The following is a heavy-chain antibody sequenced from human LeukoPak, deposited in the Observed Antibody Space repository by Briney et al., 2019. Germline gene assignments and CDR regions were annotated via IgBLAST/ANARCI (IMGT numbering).Heavy chain of an antibody. V-gene: IGHV1-2*02. CDR2: INPNSGGT. D-gene: IGHD3-22*01. CDR3: AREGDSSGYYYVFFDY. J-gene: IGHJ4*02. Sequence: ASVKVSCKASGYTFTGYYMHWMRQAPGQGLEWMGWINPNSGGTNYAQKFQGRVTMTRDTSISTAYMELSRLRSDDTAVYYCAREGDSSGYYYVFFDYWGQGTLVTVSS. CDR1: GYTFTGYY.